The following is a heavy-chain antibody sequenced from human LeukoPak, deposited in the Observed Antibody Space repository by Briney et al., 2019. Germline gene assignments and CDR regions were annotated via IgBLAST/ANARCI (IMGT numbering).Heavy chain of an antibody. J-gene: IGHJ4*02. CDR3: ARGHREGFDY. Sequence: GGSLRLSCAASGFTFSIYWMSWVRQAPGKGLEWVANIKQDGSEKYYVDSVKGRFTISRDNAKNSLYLQMNSLRAEDTAVYYCARGHREGFDYWGQGTLVTVSS. V-gene: IGHV3-7*01. CDR1: GFTFSIYW. CDR2: IKQDGSEK.